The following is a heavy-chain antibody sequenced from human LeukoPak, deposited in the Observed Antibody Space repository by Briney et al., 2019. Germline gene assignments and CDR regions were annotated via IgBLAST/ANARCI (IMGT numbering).Heavy chain of an antibody. Sequence: GGSLRLSCAASGFTFSSCAMSWVRQAPGKGLEWVSSISGSGGSTYYADSVKGRFTISRDNSKNTLYLQMNSLRAEDTAVYYCARRVWCSSTNCRGFDYWGQGTPVTVSS. D-gene: IGHD2-2*01. CDR1: GFTFSSCA. V-gene: IGHV3-23*01. J-gene: IGHJ4*02. CDR3: ARRVWCSSTNCRGFDY. CDR2: ISGSGGST.